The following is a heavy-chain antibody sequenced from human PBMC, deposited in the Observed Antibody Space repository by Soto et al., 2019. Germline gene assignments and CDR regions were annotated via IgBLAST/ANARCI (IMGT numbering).Heavy chain of an antibody. CDR3: ARRIPFGYGMDV. V-gene: IGHV3-64*01. CDR2: ITSNGGNT. D-gene: IGHD2-21*01. J-gene: IGHJ6*02. Sequence: GGSLRLSCAASEFTFSSYAMHWVRQAPGKGLEYVSAITSNGGNTDYASSVKGRFTISRDNSKNTLYLQMGSLRAEDMAVYYCARRIPFGYGMDVWGQGTTVTVSS. CDR1: EFTFSSYA.